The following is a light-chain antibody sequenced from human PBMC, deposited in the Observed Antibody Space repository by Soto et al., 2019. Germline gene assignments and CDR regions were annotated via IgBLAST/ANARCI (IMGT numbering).Light chain of an antibody. CDR2: KGT. J-gene: IGLJ1*01. CDR1: SSDVGAYNS. V-gene: IGLV2-23*01. CDR3: CSSAPESTYV. Sequence: QSVLAQPASVSGSPGQSITISCTGTSSDVGAYNSVSWYQQHPHRAPQVIIYKGTQRPSGVSNRFSGSTSGNAASLTISALPADDEADYFCCSSAPESTYVFGTGTKVTVL.